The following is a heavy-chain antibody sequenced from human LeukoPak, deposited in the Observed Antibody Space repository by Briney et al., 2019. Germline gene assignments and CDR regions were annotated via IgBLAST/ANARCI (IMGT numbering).Heavy chain of an antibody. J-gene: IGHJ6*02. Sequence: PGGSLRLSCAASGFTFSSYEMNWVRQAPGKGLEWISYISSSGRTIYYADSVKGRLTISRDNAKNSLYLQMNSLRVEDTAVYYCARGSLTGEYGMDVWGQGTTVTVSS. V-gene: IGHV3-48*03. CDR1: GFTFSSYE. CDR3: ARGSLTGEYGMDV. D-gene: IGHD1-20*01. CDR2: ISSSGRTI.